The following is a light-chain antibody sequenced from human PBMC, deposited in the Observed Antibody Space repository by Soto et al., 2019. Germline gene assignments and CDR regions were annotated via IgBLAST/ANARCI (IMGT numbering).Light chain of an antibody. V-gene: IGLV2-23*01. J-gene: IGLJ2*01. CDR2: EGS. CDR1: SSDVGSYNL. Sequence: QSVLTQPASVSGSPGQSITISCTGTSSDVGSYNLVSWYQQHPGKAPKLMIYEGSKRPSGVSNRFSGSKSGNMASLTISGLQAEDEADDYCCSYAGSSTWVVFGGGTKVTV. CDR3: CSYAGSSTWVV.